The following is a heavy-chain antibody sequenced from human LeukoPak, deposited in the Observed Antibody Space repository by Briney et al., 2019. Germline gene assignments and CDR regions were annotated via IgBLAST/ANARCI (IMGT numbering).Heavy chain of an antibody. V-gene: IGHV1-8*01. D-gene: IGHD3-10*01. J-gene: IGHJ6*02. CDR3: AILPITMVESKHYYYYYGMDV. CDR2: MNPNSGNT. CDR1: GYTFTSYD. Sequence: EASVKVSCKASGYTFTSYDINWVRQATGQGLEWMGWMNPNSGNTGYAQKFQGRVTMTRNTSISTAYMELSSLRSEDTAVYYCAILPITMVESKHYYYYYGMDVWGQGTTVTVS.